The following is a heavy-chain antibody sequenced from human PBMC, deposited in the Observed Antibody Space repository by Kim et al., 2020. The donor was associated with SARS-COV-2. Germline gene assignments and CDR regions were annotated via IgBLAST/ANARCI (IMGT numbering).Heavy chain of an antibody. CDR3: AKDTSGWGFHYYYGMDV. J-gene: IGHJ6*01. V-gene: IGHV3-9*01. D-gene: IGHD2-21*01. Sequence: SVKGRFTISRDTAKNSVYLQMNSLRAGDTALYYCAKDTSGWGFHYYYGMDVWGQGTTVTVSS.